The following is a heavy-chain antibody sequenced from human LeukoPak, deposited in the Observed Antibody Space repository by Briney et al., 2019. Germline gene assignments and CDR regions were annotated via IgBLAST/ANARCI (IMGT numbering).Heavy chain of an antibody. Sequence: SETLPLTCAVYGGSFSGYYWSWIRQPPGKGLEWIGEINHSGSTNYNPSLKSRVTISVDTSKNQFSLKLSSVTAADTAVYYCARVGYSSGPRGIDYWGQGTLVTVSS. CDR3: ARVGYSSGPRGIDY. D-gene: IGHD6-19*01. CDR2: INHSGST. V-gene: IGHV4-34*01. CDR1: GGSFSGYY. J-gene: IGHJ4*02.